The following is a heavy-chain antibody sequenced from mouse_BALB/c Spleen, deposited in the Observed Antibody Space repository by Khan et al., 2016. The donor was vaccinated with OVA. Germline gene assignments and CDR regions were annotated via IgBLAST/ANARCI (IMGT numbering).Heavy chain of an antibody. CDR3: ARAYKDNYREAMDY. J-gene: IGHJ4*01. Sequence: QVQLKESGPGLVAPSQSLSITCTASGFSLTGYGVNWVRQPPGKGLEWLGMIWGNGSTDYNSARKTRLNIIKDNSKCEICSKMNNLQTDDTDMYSCARAYKDNYREAMDYWGQGTSVTVSS. V-gene: IGHV2-6-7*01. CDR1: GFSLTGYG. D-gene: IGHD2-10*01. CDR2: IWGNGST.